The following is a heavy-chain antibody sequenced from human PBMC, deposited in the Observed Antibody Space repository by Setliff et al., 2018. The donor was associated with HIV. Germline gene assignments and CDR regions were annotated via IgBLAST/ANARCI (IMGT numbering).Heavy chain of an antibody. CDR1: GGSFSLYY. V-gene: IGHV4-34*01. CDR3: ARDVSVRGGYYFDY. CDR2: INHSGST. D-gene: IGHD3-10*01. J-gene: IGHJ4*02. Sequence: PSETLSLTCAVYGGSFSLYYWSWLRQPPGKRLEWIGEINHSGSTNYNPSLKSRVSMSVDTSRNQFSLNLTSVTAADTAFYYWARDVSVRGGYYFDYWGQGTLVTVSS.